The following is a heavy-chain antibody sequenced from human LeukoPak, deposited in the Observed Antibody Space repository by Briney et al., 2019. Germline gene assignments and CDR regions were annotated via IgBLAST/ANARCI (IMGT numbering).Heavy chain of an antibody. V-gene: IGHV3-66*01. CDR3: ARGLGRPDY. CDR1: GFSFTNAW. Sequence: GGSLRLSCAASGFSFTNAWMNWVRQAPGKGLEWVSVIYSGGSTYYADSVKGRFTISRDNSKNTLYLQMNSLRVEDTAVYYCARGLGRPDYWGQGTLVTVSS. J-gene: IGHJ4*02. CDR2: IYSGGST.